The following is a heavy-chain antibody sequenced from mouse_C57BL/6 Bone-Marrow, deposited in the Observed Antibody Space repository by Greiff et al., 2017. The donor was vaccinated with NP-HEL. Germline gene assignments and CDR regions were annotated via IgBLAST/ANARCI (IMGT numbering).Heavy chain of an antibody. CDR1: GFTFSDYG. CDR2: ISSGSSTI. D-gene: IGHD2-12*01. CDR3: TTRREFYAMDY. Sequence: EVNVVESGGGLVKPGGSLKLSCAASGFTFSDYGMHWVRQAPEKGLEWVAYISSGSSTIYYADTVKGRFTISRDNAKNTLFLQMTSLRSEDTAMYYCTTRREFYAMDYWGQGTSVTVSS. V-gene: IGHV5-17*01. J-gene: IGHJ4*01.